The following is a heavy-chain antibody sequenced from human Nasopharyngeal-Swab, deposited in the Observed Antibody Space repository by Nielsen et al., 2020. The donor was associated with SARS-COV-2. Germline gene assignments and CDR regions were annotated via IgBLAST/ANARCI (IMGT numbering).Heavy chain of an antibody. Sequence: GGSLRLSCAASGFTFSSYAMHWVRQAPGKGLEWVAVISYDGSNKYYADSVKGRFTISRDNSKNTLYLQMNSLRAEDTAVYYCARDRGIAVAGNYYYYYGMDVWGQGTTVTVSS. D-gene: IGHD6-19*01. CDR2: ISYDGSNK. CDR1: GFTFSSYA. CDR3: ARDRGIAVAGNYYYYYGMDV. J-gene: IGHJ6*02. V-gene: IGHV3-30-3*01.